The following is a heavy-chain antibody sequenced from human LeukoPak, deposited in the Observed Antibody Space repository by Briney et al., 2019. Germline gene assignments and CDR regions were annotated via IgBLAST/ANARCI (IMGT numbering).Heavy chain of an antibody. V-gene: IGHV2-5*01. J-gene: IGHJ4*02. D-gene: IGHD3-3*01. CDR2: IYWNDDK. CDR1: GFSLSTSGVG. Sequence: SGPTLVKPTQTLTLTCTFSGFSLSTSGVGVGWIRQPPGKALEWLALIYWNDDKRYSPSLKSRLTITKDTSKNQVVLTMTNMDPVDTATYYCAHSPYFDSWSGYPWFDYWGQGTLVTVSS. CDR3: AHSPYFDSWSGYPWFDY.